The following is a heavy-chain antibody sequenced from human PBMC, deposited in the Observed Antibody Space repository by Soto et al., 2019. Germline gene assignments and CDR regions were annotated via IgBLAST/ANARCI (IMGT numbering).Heavy chain of an antibody. CDR1: GFTSSSYD. CDR3: SRGFGQQLASDAFDI. CDR2: IGTAGDT. V-gene: IGHV3-13*01. J-gene: IGHJ3*02. Sequence: PGGSLRLACSSPGFTSSSYDMHWVRQATGKGLEWFSAIGTAGDTYYPGSVNGRFTISRENAKNSLYLQMNSLRAGDTAVYYFSRGFGQQLASDAFDIWGQGTMVTVSS. D-gene: IGHD6-13*01.